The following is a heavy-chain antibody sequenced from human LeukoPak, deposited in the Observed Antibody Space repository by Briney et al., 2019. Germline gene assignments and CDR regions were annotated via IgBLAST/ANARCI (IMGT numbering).Heavy chain of an antibody. J-gene: IGHJ4*02. CDR2: IIPIFGIA. D-gene: IGHD1-26*01. V-gene: IGHV1-69*04. Sequence: SVKVSCKASGGTFSSYAISWVRQAPGQGLEWMGRIIPIFGIANYAQKFQGRVTITADKSTSTAYMELSSLRSEDTAVYYCARDLRSGTTSSGYYWGQGTLVTVSS. CDR3: ARDLRSGTTSSGYY. CDR1: GGTFSSYA.